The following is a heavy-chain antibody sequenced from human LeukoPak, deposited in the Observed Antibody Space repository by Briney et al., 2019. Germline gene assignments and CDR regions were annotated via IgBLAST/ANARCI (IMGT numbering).Heavy chain of an antibody. Sequence: GGSLRLSCAASGFTFSIYTMSWVRQAPGKGLEWVSTISGSGVNTYYADSVKGRFTISRDNFKNTLYLQMNSLRAEDTAEYYCAKSWQQLVLFDYWGQGTTVTVSS. CDR1: GFTFSIYT. J-gene: IGHJ4*03. CDR3: AKSWQQLVLFDY. CDR2: ISGSGVNT. D-gene: IGHD6-13*01. V-gene: IGHV3-23*01.